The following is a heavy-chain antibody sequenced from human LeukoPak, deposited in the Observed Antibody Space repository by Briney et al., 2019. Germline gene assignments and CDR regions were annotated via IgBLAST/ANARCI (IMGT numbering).Heavy chain of an antibody. J-gene: IGHJ6*02. CDR1: GGSISSSSYY. CDR3: ASTRPVSAVADYYYYYGMDV. CDR2: IYYSGST. Sequence: SPSETLSLTCTVSGGSISSSSYYWGWIRQPPGKGLEWIGSIYYSGSTYYNPSLKSRVTISVDTSKNQFSLKLSSVTAADTAVYYCASTRPVSAVADYYYYYGMDVWGQGTTVTVSS. V-gene: IGHV4-39*07. D-gene: IGHD6-19*01.